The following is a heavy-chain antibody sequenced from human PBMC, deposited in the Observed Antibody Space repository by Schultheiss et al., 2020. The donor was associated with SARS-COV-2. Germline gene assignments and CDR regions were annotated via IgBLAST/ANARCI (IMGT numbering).Heavy chain of an antibody. J-gene: IGHJ4*02. D-gene: IGHD2-21*02. CDR3: ARGRVEGDSTRGFDY. V-gene: IGHV3-33*01. CDR2: IWYDGSNK. CDR1: GFTFSSYG. Sequence: GGSLRLSCAASGFTFSSYGMHWVRQAPGKGLEWVAVIWYDGSNKYYADSVKGRFTISRDNSKNTLYLQMNSLRAEDTAVYYCARGRVEGDSTRGFDYWGQGTLVTVSS.